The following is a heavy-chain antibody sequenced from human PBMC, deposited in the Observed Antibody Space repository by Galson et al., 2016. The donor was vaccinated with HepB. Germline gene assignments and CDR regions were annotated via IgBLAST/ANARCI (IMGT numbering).Heavy chain of an antibody. CDR3: ARDIRGGGCCYGMDV. D-gene: IGHD2-15*01. J-gene: IGHJ6*02. V-gene: IGHV3-9*01. CDR2: ISWKSGSI. CDR1: GFTFDDYA. Sequence: SLRLSCAASGFTFDDYAMHWVRQAPGKGLEWVSGISWKSGSIGYADSVKGRFTISRDNAKSSLYLQMNSLRAEDTAVYYCARDIRGGGCCYGMDVWGQGTTVTVSS.